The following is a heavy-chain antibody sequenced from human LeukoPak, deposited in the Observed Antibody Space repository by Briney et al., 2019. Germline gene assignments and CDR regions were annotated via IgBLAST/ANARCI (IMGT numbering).Heavy chain of an antibody. Sequence: SETLSLTCTVSNYSITSGYYWGWIRQSPEKGLEWIGSVYHSGITFYSSSLKSRVTISVDTSENQFSLRLSSVTAADTAVYYCARDSFSSSWPKWFDPWGQGILVAVSS. CDR3: ARDSFSSSWPKWFDP. J-gene: IGHJ5*02. CDR2: VYHSGIT. V-gene: IGHV4-38-2*02. D-gene: IGHD6-13*01. CDR1: NYSITSGYY.